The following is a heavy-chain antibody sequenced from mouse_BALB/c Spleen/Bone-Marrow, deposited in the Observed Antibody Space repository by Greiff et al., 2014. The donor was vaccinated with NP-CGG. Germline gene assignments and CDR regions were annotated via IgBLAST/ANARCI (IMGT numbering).Heavy chain of an antibody. CDR1: GFSLTSYG. D-gene: IGHD2-3*01. J-gene: IGHJ1*01. CDR2: IWDGGST. V-gene: IGHV2-9*02. CDR3: ARVYLYYFDV. Sequence: QVQLQQSGPGLVAPSQSLSITCTVSGFSLTSYGVHWVRQPPGKGLEWLGVIWDGGSTNYNSALMSRLSISKDNSKSQVFLKMSSLQTDDTTMYYCARVYLYYFDVWGAGTTVTVSS.